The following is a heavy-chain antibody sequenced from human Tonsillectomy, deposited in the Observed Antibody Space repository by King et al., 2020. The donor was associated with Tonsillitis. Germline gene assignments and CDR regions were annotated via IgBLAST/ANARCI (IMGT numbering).Heavy chain of an antibody. D-gene: IGHD2-8*01. CDR3: AKGGYCTNGVCYTPGAFDI. V-gene: IGHV3-23*04. J-gene: IGHJ3*02. Sequence: VQLVESGGGLVQPGGSLRLSCPASGFTFSSYAMSWVRQAPGKGLEWVSAISGSGGSTYYADSVKGRFTISRDNSKNTLYLQMNSLRAEDTAVYYCAKGGYCTNGVCYTPGAFDIWGQGTMVTVSS. CDR1: GFTFSSYA. CDR2: ISGSGGST.